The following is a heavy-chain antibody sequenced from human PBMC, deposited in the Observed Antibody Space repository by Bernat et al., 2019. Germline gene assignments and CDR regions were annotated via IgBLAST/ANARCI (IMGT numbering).Heavy chain of an antibody. CDR2: IDPSDSDT. Sequence: EVQLVQSGAEVQKPGESLRISCKGSGYSLTSYWISWVRQMPGKGLEWMGRIDPSDSDTNYSPSFQGHVTISAGKSISTANRQWSSVKASDTAMYYCARREGGRTGDTMDVWGQGTTVTVSS. CDR1: GYSLTSYW. CDR3: ARREGGRTGDTMDV. V-gene: IGHV5-10-1*03. D-gene: IGHD3-10*01. J-gene: IGHJ6*02.